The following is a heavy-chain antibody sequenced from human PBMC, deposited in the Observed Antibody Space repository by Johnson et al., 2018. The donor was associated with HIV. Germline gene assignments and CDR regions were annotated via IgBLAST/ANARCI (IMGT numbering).Heavy chain of an antibody. CDR2: IYSGENT. J-gene: IGHJ3*02. CDR3: AKGFGASSGAFDI. CDR1: GISVSRNY. V-gene: IGHV3-66*02. D-gene: IGHD1-26*01. Sequence: VQLVESGGGFVQPGGSLRLSCAGSGISVSRNYMSWVRQAPGKGLEWVSLIYSGENTKYADSVKGRFTISRDNSKNTLYLQMNSLRAEDTAVYYCAKGFGASSGAFDIWGQGTMVTVSS.